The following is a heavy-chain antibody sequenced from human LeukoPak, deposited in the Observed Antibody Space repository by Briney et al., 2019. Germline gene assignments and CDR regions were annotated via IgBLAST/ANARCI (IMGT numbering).Heavy chain of an antibody. CDR3: TRSIQLWLHAFDI. D-gene: IGHD5-18*01. J-gene: IGHJ3*02. Sequence: GGSLRLSGAASGFTFSGSAMHWVRQASGKGLEWVGRIRSKANSYATAYAASVKGRFTISRDDSKNTAYLQMNSLKTEDTAVYYCTRSIQLWLHAFDIWGQGTMVTVSS. CDR1: GFTFSGSA. V-gene: IGHV3-73*01. CDR2: IRSKANSYAT.